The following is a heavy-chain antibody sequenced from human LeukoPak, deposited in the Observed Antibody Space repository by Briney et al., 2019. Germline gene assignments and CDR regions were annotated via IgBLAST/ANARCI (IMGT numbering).Heavy chain of an antibody. V-gene: IGHV1-18*01. CDR2: ISADNGNT. Sequence: GASVKVSCKASGYTFSIYGITWVRQAPGQGLEWMGFISADNGNTNYAQKFQGRVTMTTDTSTSTAYMELRSLRADDTAVYYCARCGAMVTMFFDYWGQGTLVTVSS. J-gene: IGHJ4*02. D-gene: IGHD4-17*01. CDR3: ARCGAMVTMFFDY. CDR1: GYTFSIYG.